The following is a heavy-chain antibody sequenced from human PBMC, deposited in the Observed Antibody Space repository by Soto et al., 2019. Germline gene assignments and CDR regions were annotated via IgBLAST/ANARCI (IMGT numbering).Heavy chain of an antibody. CDR3: APMGV. V-gene: IGHV3-23*01. CDR1: GFTFSSYA. Sequence: GGSLRLSCAASGFTFSSYAMSWVRQAPWKGLEWVSAISASDNSTYYADSVKGRFTISRDNSKNTLYLQMSGVRAADTAVYYCAPMGVWGQGTTVTVSS. J-gene: IGHJ6*02. CDR2: ISASDNST.